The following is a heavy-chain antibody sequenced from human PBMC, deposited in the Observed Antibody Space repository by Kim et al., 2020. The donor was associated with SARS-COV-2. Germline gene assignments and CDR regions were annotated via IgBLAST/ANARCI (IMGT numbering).Heavy chain of an antibody. CDR3: AKPLFGYSGTHFFDY. V-gene: IGHV3-30*18. CDR1: GFTFSSYG. J-gene: IGHJ4*01. CDR2: ISYDGSNK. Sequence: GGSLRLSCAASGFTFSSYGMHWVRQAPGKGLEWVAVISYDGSNKYYADSVKGRFTISRDNSKNTLYLQMNSLRAEDTAVYYCAKPLFGYSGTHFFDYWG. D-gene: IGHD5-12*01.